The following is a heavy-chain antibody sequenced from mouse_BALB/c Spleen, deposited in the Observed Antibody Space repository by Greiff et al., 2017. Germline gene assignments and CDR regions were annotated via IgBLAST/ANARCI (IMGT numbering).Heavy chain of an antibody. CDR1: GFTFSDYY. CDR3: ARERLRRDFGC. V-gene: IGHV5-4*02. Sequence: DVHLVESGGGLVKPGGSLKLSCAASGFTFSDYYMYWVRQTPEKRPVWVATISDCGSYTYYPDSVKGRFTISRDNDENNLYLQMSSLKSEDTAMYYCARERLRRDFGCSGQGTTLTVYS. D-gene: IGHD2-4*01. CDR2: ISDCGSYT. J-gene: IGHJ2*01.